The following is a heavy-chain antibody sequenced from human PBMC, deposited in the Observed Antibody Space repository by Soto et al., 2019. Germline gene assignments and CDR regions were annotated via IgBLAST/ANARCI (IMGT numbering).Heavy chain of an antibody. Sequence: ASVKVXCKASGYTFTSHDINWVRQATGQGLEWMGWMNPNSGNTGYAQKFQGRVTMTRNTSISTAYMELSSLRSEDTAVYYCARWDYGVYARFDYWGQGTLVTVSS. CDR3: ARWDYGVYARFDY. CDR2: MNPNSGNT. V-gene: IGHV1-8*01. J-gene: IGHJ4*02. CDR1: GYTFTSHD. D-gene: IGHD4-17*01.